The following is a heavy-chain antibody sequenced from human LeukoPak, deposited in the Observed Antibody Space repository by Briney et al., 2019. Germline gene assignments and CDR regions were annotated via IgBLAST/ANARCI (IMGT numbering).Heavy chain of an antibody. J-gene: IGHJ3*02. D-gene: IGHD6-19*01. Sequence: GGSLRLSCAASGFTVSSNEMSWVRQAPGKGLEWVSSISGGSTYYADSRKGRFTISRDNSKNTLHFQMNSLRAEDTALYYCAKGKQWLVPEDAFDIWGQGTMVTVSS. CDR3: AKGKQWLVPEDAFDI. V-gene: IGHV3-38-3*01. CDR1: GFTVSSNE. CDR2: ISGGST.